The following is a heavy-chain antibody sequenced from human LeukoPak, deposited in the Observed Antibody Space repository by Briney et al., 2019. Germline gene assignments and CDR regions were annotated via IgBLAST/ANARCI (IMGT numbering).Heavy chain of an antibody. CDR2: TSYGRKT. CDR1: GASISSSGYY. J-gene: IGHJ4*02. Sequence: SETLSLTCTVSGASISSSGYYWGWIRQPPGKGLEWIASTSYGRKTYSNPSLKSRVTMSVDTSKNQFSLRVTSVTAPDTAVYYCAKYQTGTMFASWGQGTLVTVSS. D-gene: IGHD1-1*01. V-gene: IGHV4-39*01. CDR3: AKYQTGTMFAS.